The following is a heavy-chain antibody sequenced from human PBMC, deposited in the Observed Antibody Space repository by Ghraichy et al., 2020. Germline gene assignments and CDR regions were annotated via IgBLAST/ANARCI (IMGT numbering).Heavy chain of an antibody. CDR1: GFTFDDYA. J-gene: IGHJ4*02. CDR3: AKGPSTYSSRYDY. Sequence: GGSLRLSCAASGFTFDDYAMHWVRQAPGKGLEWVSGISWNSGSIGYADSVKGRFTISRDNAKNSLYLQMNSLRAEDTALYYCAKGPSTYSSRYDYWGQGTLVTVSS. D-gene: IGHD6-19*01. V-gene: IGHV3-9*01. CDR2: ISWNSGSI.